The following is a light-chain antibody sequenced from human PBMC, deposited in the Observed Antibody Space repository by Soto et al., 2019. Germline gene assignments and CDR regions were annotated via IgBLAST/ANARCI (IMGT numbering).Light chain of an antibody. CDR2: TAF. J-gene: IGKJ4*01. CDR1: QDISTW. CDR3: QQGSSFPLT. V-gene: IGKV1-12*01. Sequence: DIQMPQSPSSVSASVGDRVTITCRASQDISTWLAWFQQKPGEAPRLLIYTAFSLHSGVPSRFSGSGSGTDFTLTISSLQPEDVATDDGQQGSSFPLTVGGGTKVDIK.